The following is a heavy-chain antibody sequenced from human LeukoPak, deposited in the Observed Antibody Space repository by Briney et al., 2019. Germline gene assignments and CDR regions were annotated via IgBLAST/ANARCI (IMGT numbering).Heavy chain of an antibody. CDR3: ARHDLARRARIAARQQGYYFDY. CDR2: IYYSGST. J-gene: IGHJ4*02. CDR1: GGSISSSSYY. D-gene: IGHD6-6*01. V-gene: IGHV4-39*01. Sequence: PSETLSLTCTVSGGSISSSSYYWGWIRQPPGKGLEWIGSIYYSGSTYYNPSLKSRVTISVDTSKNQFSLKLSSVTAADTAVYYCARHDLARRARIAARQQGYYFDYWGQGTLVTVSS.